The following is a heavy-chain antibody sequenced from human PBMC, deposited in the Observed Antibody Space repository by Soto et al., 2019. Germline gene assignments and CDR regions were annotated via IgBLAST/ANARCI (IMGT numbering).Heavy chain of an antibody. CDR3: ASLGITGTTEWFDP. D-gene: IGHD1-7*01. V-gene: IGHV3-33*01. CDR2: IWYDGSNK. J-gene: IGHJ5*02. CDR1: GFTFSSYG. Sequence: GGSLRLSCAASGFTFSSYGMHWVRQAPGKGLEWVAVIWYDGSNKYYADSVKGRFTISRDNSKNTLYLQMNSLRAEDTAVYYCASLGITGTTEWFDPWGQGTLVTVS.